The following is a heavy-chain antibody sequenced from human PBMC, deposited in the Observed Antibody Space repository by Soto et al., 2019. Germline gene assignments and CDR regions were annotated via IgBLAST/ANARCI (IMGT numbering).Heavy chain of an antibody. V-gene: IGHV3-74*01. CDR1: GFTFDYSW. J-gene: IGHJ3*01. Sequence: LVESGGGLVQSGGSLRLSCAASGFTFDYSWMHWVRQVPGKGLLWVSHIQNDASLTTYADSVKGRFIISRDNAKNTQYLQMNGLRVEDTAVDVCVRGQRGGFDLWGQGTMVTVSS. CDR2: IQNDASLT. CDR3: VRGQRGGFDL. D-gene: IGHD2-15*01.